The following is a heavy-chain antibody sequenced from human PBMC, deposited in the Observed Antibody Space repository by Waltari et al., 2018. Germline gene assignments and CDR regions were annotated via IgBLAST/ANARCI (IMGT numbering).Heavy chain of an antibody. J-gene: IGHJ4*02. CDR1: GGSISGTTYH. CDR3: ARPGRVGGGSLMGLDY. Sequence: QLQLQESGPGLVKASETLSLTCSVSGGSISGTTYHWGWIRQPPGQGLEWIGSFIYNANTYYNPSLKSRITISVDTSKNQFSLQLTSVIAADTAMYYCARPGRVGGGSLMGLDYWGQGTLVTVSS. V-gene: IGHV4-39*01. CDR2: FIYNANT. D-gene: IGHD2-15*01.